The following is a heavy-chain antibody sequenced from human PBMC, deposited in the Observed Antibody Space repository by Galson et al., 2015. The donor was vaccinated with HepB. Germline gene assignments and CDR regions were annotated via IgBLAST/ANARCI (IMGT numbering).Heavy chain of an antibody. CDR1: GFTFSSYA. J-gene: IGHJ4*02. V-gene: IGHV3-30-3*01. Sequence: SLRLSCAASGFTFSSYAMHWVRQAPGKGLEWVAVISYDGSNKYYADSVKGRFTISRDNSKNTLYLQMNSLRAEDTAVYYCARCAIAVAGTRCYFDYWGQGTLVTVSS. CDR2: ISYDGSNK. D-gene: IGHD6-19*01. CDR3: ARCAIAVAGTRCYFDY.